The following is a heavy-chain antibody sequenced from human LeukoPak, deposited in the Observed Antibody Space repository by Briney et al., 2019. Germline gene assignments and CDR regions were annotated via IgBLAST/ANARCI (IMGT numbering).Heavy chain of an antibody. V-gene: IGHV4-59*01. D-gene: IGHD3-22*01. Sequence: SETLSLTCTVSGGSISSYYWSWIRQPPGKGLEWIGYIYYSGSTNYNPSLKSRVTISVDTSKNQFSLKLSSVTAADTAVYYCARHHYDSSGYYSPMGYWGQGTLVTVSS. CDR1: GGSISSYY. J-gene: IGHJ4*02. CDR2: IYYSGST. CDR3: ARHHYDSSGYYSPMGY.